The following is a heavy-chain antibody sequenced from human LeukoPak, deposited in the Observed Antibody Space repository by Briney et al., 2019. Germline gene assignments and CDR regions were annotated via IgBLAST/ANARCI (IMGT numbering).Heavy chain of an antibody. D-gene: IGHD6-13*01. CDR1: GFTFSGSV. CDR2: IRSKANSYAT. J-gene: IGHJ4*02. V-gene: IGHV3-73*01. CDR3: TRHGDTAAAGNVYY. Sequence: GGSLRLSCAASGFTFSGSVMHWVRQASGKGLEWVGRIRSKANSYATAYAASVKGRFTISRDDSKNTAYLQMNSLKTEDTAVYYCTRHGDTAAAGNVYYWGQGTLVTVSS.